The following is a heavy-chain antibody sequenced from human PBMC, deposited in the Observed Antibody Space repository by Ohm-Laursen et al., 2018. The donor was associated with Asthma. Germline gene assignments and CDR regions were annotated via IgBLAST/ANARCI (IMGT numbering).Heavy chain of an antibody. D-gene: IGHD3-10*01. CDR1: GGSISSSY. CDR2: IYYSGST. Sequence: SETLSLTCTVSGGSISSSYWSWIRQPPGKGLEWIGYIYYSGSTNYNPSLKSRVTISVDTSKNQFSLKLSSVTAADTAVYYCARGRSQYSYGPFDYWGQGTLVTVSS. J-gene: IGHJ4*02. V-gene: IGHV4-59*01. CDR3: ARGRSQYSYGPFDY.